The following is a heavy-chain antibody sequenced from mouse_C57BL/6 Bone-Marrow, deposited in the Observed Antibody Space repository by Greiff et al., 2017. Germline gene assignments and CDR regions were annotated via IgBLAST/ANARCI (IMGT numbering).Heavy chain of an antibody. Sequence: EVQLQQSGPELVKPGASVKISCKASGYTFTDYYLNWVKQSHGKSLEWIGDINPNNGGTSYNQKFKGKATLTVDKSSSTAYMELRSLTSEDSAVYYCARWAYYYGSPFAYWGQGTLVTVSA. CDR3: ARWAYYYGSPFAY. CDR1: GYTFTDYY. D-gene: IGHD1-1*01. J-gene: IGHJ3*01. CDR2: INPNNGGT. V-gene: IGHV1-26*01.